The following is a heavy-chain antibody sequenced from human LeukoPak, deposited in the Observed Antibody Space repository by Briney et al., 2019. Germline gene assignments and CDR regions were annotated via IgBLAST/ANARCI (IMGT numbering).Heavy chain of an antibody. D-gene: IGHD6-19*01. CDR2: IYYSGYT. CDR1: GGSINSYY. Sequence: PSETLSLTCTVSGGSINSYYWSWIRQPPGKGLEWIGYIYYSGYTNYNPSLKSRVTISVDTSKNQFSLKLSSVTAADTAVYYCASSKTNGDSSGWYAWFDPWGREPWSPSPQ. CDR3: ASSKTNGDSSGWYAWFDP. V-gene: IGHV4-59*01. J-gene: IGHJ5*02.